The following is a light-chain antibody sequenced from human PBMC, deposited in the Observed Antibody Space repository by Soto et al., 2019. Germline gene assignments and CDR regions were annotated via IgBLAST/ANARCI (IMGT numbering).Light chain of an antibody. V-gene: IGKV1-39*01. CDR2: AAS. CDR1: QSISSY. CDR3: QHGYSTLAWT. J-gene: IGKJ1*01. Sequence: DIQMTQSPSSLSASVGDRVTITCRASQSISSYLNWYQQKPGKAPKLLIYAASSLQSGVPSRFSGSGTGTDFTLANSRLQTEDFVTYYFQHGYSTLAWTFGQGTKVEIK.